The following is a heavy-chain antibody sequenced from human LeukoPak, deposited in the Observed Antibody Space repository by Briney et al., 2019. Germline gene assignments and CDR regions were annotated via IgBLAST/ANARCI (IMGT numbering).Heavy chain of an antibody. CDR3: ANYYEVRYYYYYGMDV. J-gene: IGHJ6*02. V-gene: IGHV3-23*01. CDR1: GFTFSSYA. D-gene: IGHD3-22*01. CDR2: ISGSGGST. Sequence: PGGSLRLSCAASGFTFSSYAMSRVRQAPGKGLEWVSAISGSGGSTYYADSVKGQFTISRDNSKNTLYLQMNSLRAEDTAVYYCANYYEVRYYYYYGMDVWGQGTTVTVSS.